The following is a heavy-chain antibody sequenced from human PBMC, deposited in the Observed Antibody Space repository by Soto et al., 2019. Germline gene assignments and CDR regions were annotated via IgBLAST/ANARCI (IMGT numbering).Heavy chain of an antibody. CDR1: GYTFTSYG. V-gene: IGHV1-18*01. CDR2: ISAYNGNT. J-gene: IGHJ4*02. CDR3: EGGVGAAYYFAD. D-gene: IGHD1-26*01. Sequence: QVQLVQSGAELKKPGTSVKVSCKASGYTFTSYGISWVRQAPGQGLEWMGWISAYNGNTNYAQMLKGRVTNTTDTSTSTAYMELRTLRSDDTAVNYGEGGVGAAYYFADWRQGALVTLCS.